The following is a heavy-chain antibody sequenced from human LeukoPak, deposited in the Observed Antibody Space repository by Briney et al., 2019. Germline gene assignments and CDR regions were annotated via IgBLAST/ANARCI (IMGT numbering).Heavy chain of an antibody. D-gene: IGHD1-7*01. CDR3: ARGGSITGTTNYFDY. CDR1: GGSFSGYY. CDR2: INHSGST. Sequence: SETLSLTCAVYGGSFSGYYWSWIRQPPGKGLGWIAEINHSGSTNYNPSLKSRVTISVDTSKNQFSVKLSSVTAADTAVYYCARGGSITGTTNYFDYWGQGTLVAVS. V-gene: IGHV4-34*01. J-gene: IGHJ4*02.